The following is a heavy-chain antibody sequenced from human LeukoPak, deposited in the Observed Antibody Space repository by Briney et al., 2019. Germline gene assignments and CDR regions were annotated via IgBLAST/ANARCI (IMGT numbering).Heavy chain of an antibody. CDR1: GGSISSYY. V-gene: IGHV4-59*01. J-gene: IGHJ3*02. CDR3: TRSPWIDLLPDAFDI. D-gene: IGHD2-2*03. CDR2: IYYNGST. Sequence: SETLSLTCTVSGGSISSYYWSWIRQPPGKGLEWIGYIYYNGSTKYKPSLKSRVTISVDTSKNQFSLKLSSVTAADTAAYFCTRSPWIDLLPDAFDIWGQGTTVIVSS.